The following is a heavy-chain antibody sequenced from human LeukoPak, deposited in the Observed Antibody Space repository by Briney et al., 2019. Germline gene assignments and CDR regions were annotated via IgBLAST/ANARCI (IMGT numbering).Heavy chain of an antibody. D-gene: IGHD6-6*01. J-gene: IGHJ4*02. CDR2: INNDGSIT. V-gene: IGHV3-74*01. Sequence: PGGSLRLSCAASGFTFSNYWMHWVRQAPGKGLVWVSRINNDGSITNYADSVKGRFTVSRDNAKNTLYLQMNSLGAEDTAVYYCARTAYSTSSLGFWGQGTLVTVSS. CDR1: GFTFSNYW. CDR3: ARTAYSTSSLGF.